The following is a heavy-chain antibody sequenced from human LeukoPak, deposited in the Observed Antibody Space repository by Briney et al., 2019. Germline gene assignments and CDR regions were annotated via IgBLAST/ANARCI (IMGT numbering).Heavy chain of an antibody. CDR2: IYYSGST. CDR1: GGSISSSSYY. Sequence: PSETLSLTCTVSGGSISSSSYYWGWIRQPPGKGLEWIGSIYYSGSTYYNPSLKSRVTISVDTSKNQFSLKLTSVTAADTAVYYCARVFRTGIVGATPYNWFDPWGQGTLVTVSS. CDR3: ARVFRTGIVGATPYNWFDP. D-gene: IGHD1-26*01. V-gene: IGHV4-39*07. J-gene: IGHJ5*02.